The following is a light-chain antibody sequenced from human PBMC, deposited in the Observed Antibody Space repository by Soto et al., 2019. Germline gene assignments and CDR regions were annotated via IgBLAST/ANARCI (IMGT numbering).Light chain of an antibody. CDR3: SSYTSSSTRV. CDR2: DVS. V-gene: IGLV2-14*01. CDR1: SSDVGGYNY. Sequence: SALTQPASVSGSPGQSITISCTGTSSDVGGYNYVSWYQQHPGKAPKLMIYDVSNRPSGVSNRFSGSKSGNTASLTISGLQAEGEADYYCSSYTSSSTRVVGGGTKLTVL. J-gene: IGLJ2*01.